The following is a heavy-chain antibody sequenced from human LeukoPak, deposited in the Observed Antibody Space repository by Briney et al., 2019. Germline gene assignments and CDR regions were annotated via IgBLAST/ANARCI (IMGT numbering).Heavy chain of an antibody. CDR3: ARVIGGYDFLPDY. D-gene: IGHD5-12*01. Sequence: GGSLRLSCAASGFTFSSYSMNWVRQAPGKGLEWVSYISSSSTIYYADSVKGRFTISRDNAKNSLYLQMNSLRAEDTAVYYCARVIGGYDFLPDYWGQGTLVTVSS. J-gene: IGHJ4*02. CDR2: ISSSSTI. CDR1: GFTFSSYS. V-gene: IGHV3-48*04.